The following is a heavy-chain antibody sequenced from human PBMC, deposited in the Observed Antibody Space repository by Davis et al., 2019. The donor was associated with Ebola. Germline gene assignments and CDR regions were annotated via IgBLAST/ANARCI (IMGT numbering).Heavy chain of an antibody. CDR3: ARAPFVAAAGTGGLYYYGMDV. Sequence: ASVKVSCKASGYTFTSYGISWVRQAPGQGLEWMGWISAYNGNTNYAQKLQGRVTMTTDTSTSTAYMELRSLRSDDTAVYYCARAPFVAAAGTGGLYYYGMDVWGQGTTVTVSS. D-gene: IGHD6-13*01. CDR2: ISAYNGNT. V-gene: IGHV1-18*01. J-gene: IGHJ6*02. CDR1: GYTFTSYG.